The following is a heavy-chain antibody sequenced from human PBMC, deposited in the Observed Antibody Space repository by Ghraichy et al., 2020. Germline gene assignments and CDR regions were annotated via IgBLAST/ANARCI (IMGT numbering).Heavy chain of an antibody. D-gene: IGHD3-3*01. V-gene: IGHV3-15*01. CDR2: IKSKTDGGTT. CDR1: GFTFSNAW. CDR3: TTDHTISVFDY. Sequence: GESLNISCAASGFTFSNAWMSWVRQAPGKGLEWVGRIKSKTDGGTTDYAAPVKGRFTISRDDSKNTLYLQMNSLKTEDTAVYYCTTDHTISVFDYWGQGTLVTVSS. J-gene: IGHJ4*02.